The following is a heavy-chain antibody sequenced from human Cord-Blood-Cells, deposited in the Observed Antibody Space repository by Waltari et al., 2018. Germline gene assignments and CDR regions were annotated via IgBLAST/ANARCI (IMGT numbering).Heavy chain of an antibody. CDR1: GYTFSNAW. Sequence: EVQLVESGGGLVKPGGSLRLSCAASGYTFSNAWMSWVRQAPGKGREWVGRIKSKTDGGTTDYAAPVKGRFTISMDDSKNTLYLQMNSLKSEDTAVYYCTTYFSSGSYYFDYWGQGTLVTVSS. CDR3: TTYFSSGSYYFDY. D-gene: IGHD1-26*01. J-gene: IGHJ4*02. CDR2: IKSKTDGGTT. V-gene: IGHV3-15*01.